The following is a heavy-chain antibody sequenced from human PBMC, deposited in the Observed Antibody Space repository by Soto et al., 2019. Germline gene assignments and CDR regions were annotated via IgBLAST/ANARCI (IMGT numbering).Heavy chain of an antibody. Sequence: QVQLVQSGAEVKKPGASVKVSCKASGYTLKSYYMKWVRQAPGQGLEWMGIINPSGGDTTYAQKFLGRVTMTRDTSTSTFYMDLNSLTSEDTAGHYCARAGYYYGSGSFHLFDPWGQGTPITVSS. CDR2: INPSGGDT. J-gene: IGHJ5*02. CDR1: GYTLKSYY. D-gene: IGHD3-10*01. V-gene: IGHV1-46*02. CDR3: ARAGYYYGSGSFHLFDP.